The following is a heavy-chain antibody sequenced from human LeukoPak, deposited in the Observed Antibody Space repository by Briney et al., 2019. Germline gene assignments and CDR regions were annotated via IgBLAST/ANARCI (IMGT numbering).Heavy chain of an antibody. CDR3: ARDDLGYCSSTSCYH. CDR2: IYSGGST. D-gene: IGHD2-2*01. J-gene: IGHJ4*02. V-gene: IGHV3-66*02. CDR1: GFTVSSNY. Sequence: PGGSLRLSCAASGFTVSSNYMSWVRQAPGKGLEWVSVIYSGGSTYYADSVKGRFTISRDNSKNTLYLQMNSLRAEDTAVYYCARDDLGYCSSTSCYHWGQGTLVTVSS.